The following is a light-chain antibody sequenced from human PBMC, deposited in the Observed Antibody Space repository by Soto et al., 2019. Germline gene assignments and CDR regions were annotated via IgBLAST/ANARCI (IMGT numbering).Light chain of an antibody. CDR1: QSVSTRY. V-gene: IGKV3-20*01. Sequence: ESMLTQSPGTLSLSPGERATLSCRASQSVSTRYLAWYQQKPGQAPRLLIYGASIRATGIPDRFSGSGSGTDFTLTISRLEPEDFAGYYCHQFGSSPPAVTFGQGTKLEI. J-gene: IGKJ2*01. CDR2: GAS. CDR3: HQFGSSPPAVT.